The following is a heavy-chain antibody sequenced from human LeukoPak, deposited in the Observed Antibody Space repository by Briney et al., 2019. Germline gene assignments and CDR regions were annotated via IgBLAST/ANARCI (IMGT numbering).Heavy chain of an antibody. V-gene: IGHV3-30*18. D-gene: IGHD3-10*01. Sequence: GGSLRLSSAASGLTFSSYGMHWVRQAPGKGLEWVAVISYDGSNKYYSDSVRGRFTISRDNSKNTLYLQMNSLRAEDTAVYYCAKVMGRLLLWFGDGNYFDYWGQGTLVTVSS. CDR2: ISYDGSNK. CDR3: AKVMGRLLLWFGDGNYFDY. CDR1: GLTFSSYG. J-gene: IGHJ4*02.